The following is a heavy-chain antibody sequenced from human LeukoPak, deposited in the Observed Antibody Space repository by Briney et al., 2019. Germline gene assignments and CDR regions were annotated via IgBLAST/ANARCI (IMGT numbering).Heavy chain of an antibody. Sequence: SETLSLTCAVYGGSFSGYYRSWIRQPPGKGLEWIGEINHSGSTNYNPSLKSRVTISVDTSKNQFSLKLSSVTAADTAVYYCARGHLDFWSGYPLATNFDYWGQGTLVTVSS. CDR3: ARGHLDFWSGYPLATNFDY. J-gene: IGHJ4*02. D-gene: IGHD3-3*01. CDR1: GGSFSGYY. V-gene: IGHV4-34*01. CDR2: INHSGST.